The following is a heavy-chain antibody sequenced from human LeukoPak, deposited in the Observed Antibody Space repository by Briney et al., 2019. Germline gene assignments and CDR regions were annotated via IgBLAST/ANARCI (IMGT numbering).Heavy chain of an antibody. J-gene: IGHJ5*02. CDR1: GFTLSSYA. CDR2: IYSGGNT. V-gene: IGHV3-53*01. Sequence: GGSLRLSCAASGFTLSSYAMSWVRQAPGKGLEWVSVIYSGGNTYYADSVKGRFTISRDNSKNTVYLQMNSLRPEDTAVYFCARSIAAAGRFDPWGQGTLVTVSS. CDR3: ARSIAAAGRFDP. D-gene: IGHD6-13*01.